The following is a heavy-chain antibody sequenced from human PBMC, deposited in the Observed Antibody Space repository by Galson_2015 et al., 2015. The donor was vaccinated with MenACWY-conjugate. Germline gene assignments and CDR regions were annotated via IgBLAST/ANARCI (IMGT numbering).Heavy chain of an antibody. J-gene: IGHJ3*02. CDR2: INHSGST. CDR3: ARVYCTNGVCYTESRYAFEI. V-gene: IGHV4-34*01. D-gene: IGHD2-8*01. CDR1: GFTVSSNC. Sequence: LRLSCAASGFTVSSNCMNWVRQTPGKGLEWIGEINHSGSTNYNPSLKSRVTISVDTSKNQFSLKLSSVTAADTAVYYCARVYCTNGVCYTESRYAFEIWGQGTMVTVSS.